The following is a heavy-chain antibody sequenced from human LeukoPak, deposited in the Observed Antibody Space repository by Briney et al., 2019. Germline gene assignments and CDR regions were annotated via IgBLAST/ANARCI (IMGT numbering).Heavy chain of an antibody. Sequence: PGGSLRLSCAASGFTFSSYWMSWVRQAPGKGLEWVSSISSRSSYIYYADSVKGRFTISRDNARNLLYLLMNSLRAEDTAVYYCTRDESTGYDYWGQGTLVTVSS. D-gene: IGHD3-9*01. CDR1: GFTFSSYW. CDR3: TRDESTGYDY. J-gene: IGHJ4*02. CDR2: ISSRSSYI. V-gene: IGHV3-21*01.